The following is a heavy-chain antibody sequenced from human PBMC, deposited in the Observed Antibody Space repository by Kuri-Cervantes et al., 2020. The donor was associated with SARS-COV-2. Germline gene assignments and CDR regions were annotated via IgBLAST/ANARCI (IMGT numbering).Heavy chain of an antibody. Sequence: GESLKISCAASGFTFSSYAMHWVRQAPGEGLEWVAVISYDGSNKYYADSVKGRFTISRDNSKNTLYLQMNSLRAEDTAVYYCAKEFGDYVWGSYRYGRGMDVWGQGTTVTVSS. J-gene: IGHJ6*02. V-gene: IGHV3-30*04. CDR3: AKEFGDYVWGSYRYGRGMDV. CDR1: GFTFSSYA. CDR2: ISYDGSNK. D-gene: IGHD3-16*02.